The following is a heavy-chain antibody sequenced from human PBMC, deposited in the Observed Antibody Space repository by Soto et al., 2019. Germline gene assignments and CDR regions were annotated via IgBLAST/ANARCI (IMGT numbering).Heavy chain of an antibody. D-gene: IGHD3-9*01. J-gene: IGHJ6*03. CDR1: GYTFTSYD. CDR3: ARASNVLRYFDWLLPPPYYYYMDV. CDR2: MNPNSGNT. V-gene: IGHV1-8*01. Sequence: ASVKVSCTASGYTFTSYDINWVRQATGQGLEWMGWMNPNSGNTGYAQKFQGRVTMTRNTSISTAYMELSSLRSEDTAVYYCARASNVLRYFDWLLPPPYYYYMDVWGKGTTVTVSS.